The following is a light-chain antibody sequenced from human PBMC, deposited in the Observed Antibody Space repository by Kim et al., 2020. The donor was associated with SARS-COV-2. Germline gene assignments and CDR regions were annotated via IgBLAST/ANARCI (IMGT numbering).Light chain of an antibody. CDR2: QDN. J-gene: IGLJ3*02. CDR3: QAWDSSTVV. V-gene: IGLV3-1*01. Sequence: VSPGQTASITCSGDELGNKYACWYQQKPGQSPVLVIYQDNKRPSGIPERFSGSNSGNTATLTISGTQAMDEADYYCQAWDSSTVVFGGGTQLTVL. CDR1: ELGNKY.